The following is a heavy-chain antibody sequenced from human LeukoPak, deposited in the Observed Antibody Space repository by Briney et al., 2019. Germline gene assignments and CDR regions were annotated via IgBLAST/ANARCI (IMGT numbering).Heavy chain of an antibody. CDR1: RFTFSSYS. CDR3: ASPSGYGGTDN. V-gene: IGHV3-21*01. Sequence: PGGSLRLSCAASRFTFSSYSMNWVRQAPGKGLEWVSSISSSSSYIYYADSVKGRFTIYRDNAKNSLYLQMNSLRAEDTAVYYCASPSGYGGTDNWGQGTLVTVSS. CDR2: ISSSSSYI. D-gene: IGHD4-23*01. J-gene: IGHJ4*02.